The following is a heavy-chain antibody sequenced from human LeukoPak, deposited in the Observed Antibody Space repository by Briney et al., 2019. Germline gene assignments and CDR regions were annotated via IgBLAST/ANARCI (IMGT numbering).Heavy chain of an antibody. CDR2: IIPIFGTA. CDR1: GGTFSSYA. CDR3: ARDQTATSLFDY. V-gene: IGHV1-69*05. J-gene: IGHJ4*02. D-gene: IGHD5-24*01. Sequence: SVKVSCKASGGTFSSYAISWVRQAPGQGLEWMGRIIPIFGTANYAQKFQGRVTITTDESTSTAYMELSSLRSEDTAVYYCARDQTATSLFDYWGQGTLVTVSS.